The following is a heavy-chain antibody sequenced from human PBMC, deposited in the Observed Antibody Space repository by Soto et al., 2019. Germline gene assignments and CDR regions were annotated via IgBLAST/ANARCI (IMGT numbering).Heavy chain of an antibody. D-gene: IGHD2-15*01. Sequence: LSLTCSVSGYSVSSSDYYWAWIRQTPGKGLEWIGSIFYSGLTYYNPSLKSRVTLSVDTSKNQFSVRLDSVTAADTAVYYCAPLSVSLSGPYGIHVWGQGTTVTVS. CDR3: APLSVSLSGPYGIHV. CDR1: GYSVSSSDYY. CDR2: IFYSGLT. J-gene: IGHJ6*02. V-gene: IGHV4-39*01.